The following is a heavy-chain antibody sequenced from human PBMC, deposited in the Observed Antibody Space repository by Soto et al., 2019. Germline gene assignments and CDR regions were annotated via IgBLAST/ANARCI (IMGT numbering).Heavy chain of an antibody. Sequence: SLRLSCAASGFTFSSYEMNWVRQAPGKGLEWVSYISSSGSTIYYADSVKGRFTISRDNAKNSLYLQMNSLRAEDTAVYYCARDGDYSPLYYYYGMDVWGQGTTVTVSS. CDR1: GFTFSSYE. CDR3: ARDGDYSPLYYYYGMDV. J-gene: IGHJ6*02. CDR2: ISSSGSTI. V-gene: IGHV3-48*03. D-gene: IGHD4-4*01.